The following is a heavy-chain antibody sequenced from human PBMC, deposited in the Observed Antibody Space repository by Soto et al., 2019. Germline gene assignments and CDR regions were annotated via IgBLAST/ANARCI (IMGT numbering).Heavy chain of an antibody. V-gene: IGHV1-18*01. CDR1: GYTFPSYG. CDR2: ISGYNGNT. CDR3: ARESEDPTSNFDY. Sequence: ASVKVSCKASGYTFPSYGISWVRQAPGQGLEWMGWISGYNGNTNYAQMLQGRVTMTTDTSTSTAYMELRSLRSDDTAVYYCARESEDPTSNFDYWGQGTLVTVSS. J-gene: IGHJ4*02.